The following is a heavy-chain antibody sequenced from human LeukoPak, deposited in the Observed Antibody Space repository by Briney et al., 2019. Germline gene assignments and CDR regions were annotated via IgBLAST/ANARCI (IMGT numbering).Heavy chain of an antibody. V-gene: IGHV1-46*01. J-gene: IGHJ4*02. CDR1: GYTFTSYY. Sequence: AASVKVSCKASGYTFTSYYMHWVRQAPGQGLEWMGIINPSGGSTSYAQKFQGRVTITRDTSASTAYMELSSLRSEDTAVYYCARSSKIFGELQPWGQGTLVTVSS. CDR2: INPSGGST. CDR3: ARSSKIFGELQP. D-gene: IGHD3-10*01.